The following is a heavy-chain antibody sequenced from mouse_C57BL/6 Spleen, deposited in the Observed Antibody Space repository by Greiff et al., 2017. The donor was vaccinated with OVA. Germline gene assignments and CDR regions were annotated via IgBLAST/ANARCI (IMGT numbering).Heavy chain of an antibody. D-gene: IGHD1-1*01. V-gene: IGHV1-80*01. CDR1: GYAFSSYW. CDR2: IYPGDGDT. Sequence: QVQLKQSGAELVKPGASVKISCKASGYAFSSYWMNWVKQRPGKGLEWIGQIYPGDGDTNYNGKFKGKATLTADKSSSTAYMQLSSLTSEDSAVYFCAREGDYYGSSPLFAYWGQGTLVTVSA. CDR3: AREGDYYGSSPLFAY. J-gene: IGHJ3*01.